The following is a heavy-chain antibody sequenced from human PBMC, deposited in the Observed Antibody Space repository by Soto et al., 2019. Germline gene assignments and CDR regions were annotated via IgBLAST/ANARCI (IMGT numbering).Heavy chain of an antibody. D-gene: IGHD5-12*01. CDR2: IIPILGIA. V-gene: IGHV1-69*02. CDR1: GGTFSSYT. J-gene: IGHJ6*03. CDR3: ARGEVATISVYYYYMDV. Sequence: GASVKVSCKASGGTFSSYTISWVRQAPGQGLEWMGRIIPILGIANYAQKFQGRVTITADKSTSTAYMELSSLRSEDTAVYYCARGEVATISVYYYYMDVWGKGTTVTVSS.